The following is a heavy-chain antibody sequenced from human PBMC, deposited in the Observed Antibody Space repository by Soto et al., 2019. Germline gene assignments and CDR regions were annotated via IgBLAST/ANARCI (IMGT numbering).Heavy chain of an antibody. J-gene: IGHJ4*02. V-gene: IGHV4-34*01. Sequence: SETLSLTCAVYGGSFSGYYWSWIRQPPGKGLEWIGEINHSGSTNYNPSLKSRVTISVDTSKNQFSLKLSSVTAADTAVYYCARGPGGEHCSGGSCPRYFDYWGQGTLVTVSS. CDR1: GGSFSGYY. CDR2: INHSGST. CDR3: ARGPGGEHCSGGSCPRYFDY. D-gene: IGHD2-15*01.